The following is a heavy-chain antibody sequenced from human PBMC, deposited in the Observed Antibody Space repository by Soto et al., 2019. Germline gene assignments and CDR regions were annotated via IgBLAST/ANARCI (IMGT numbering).Heavy chain of an antibody. Sequence: GGSLRLSCAASGFTFSTYALSWVRQAPGKGLEWVSAISGRGGSTYYADSVKGRFTISRDNSKNTLYLQMTSLRADDTAVYYCAKGSPYSSSWYLNDYWGQGTLVTVSS. D-gene: IGHD6-13*01. CDR2: ISGRGGST. CDR1: GFTFSTYA. V-gene: IGHV3-23*01. J-gene: IGHJ4*02. CDR3: AKGSPYSSSWYLNDY.